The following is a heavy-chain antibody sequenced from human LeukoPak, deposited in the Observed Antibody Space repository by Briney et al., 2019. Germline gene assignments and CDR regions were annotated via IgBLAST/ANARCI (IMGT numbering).Heavy chain of an antibody. CDR1: GGSISSSSYY. V-gene: IGHV4-39*01. CDR2: IYYSGST. J-gene: IGHJ4*02. D-gene: IGHD6-6*01. CDR3: ARHSSSSLLGRYLDY. Sequence: SETLSLTCTVSGGSISSSSYYWGWIRQPPGKGLELIGSIYYSGSTYYNPSLKSRVTISVDTSKNQFSLKLSSVTAADTAVYYCARHSSSSLLGRYLDYWGQGTLVTVSS.